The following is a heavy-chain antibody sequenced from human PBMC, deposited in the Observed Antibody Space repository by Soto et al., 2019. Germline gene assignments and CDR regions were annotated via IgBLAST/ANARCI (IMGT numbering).Heavy chain of an antibody. Sequence: SQTLSLPCAISGDSVSSNSSACNLTRQSPSRGLEWLGRTYYRSKWYNDYAVSVKSRITINSDTSKNQFSLQLNSVTPEDTAVYYCARGVAGKGAFDIWGQGTMVTVSS. V-gene: IGHV6-1*01. CDR3: ARGVAGKGAFDI. CDR2: TYYRSKWYN. CDR1: GDSVSSNSSA. D-gene: IGHD6-19*01. J-gene: IGHJ3*02.